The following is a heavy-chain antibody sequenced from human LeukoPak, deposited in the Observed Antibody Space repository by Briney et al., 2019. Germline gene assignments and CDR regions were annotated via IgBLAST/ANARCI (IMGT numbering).Heavy chain of an antibody. V-gene: IGHV5-51*01. CDR2: IYPGDSDT. D-gene: IGHD4-11*01. J-gene: IGHJ3*02. Sequence: GESLKISCKGSGYSFTSYWIGWVRQMPGKGLEWMGIIYPGDSDTRYSPSFQGQVTISADKSISTAYLQWSSLKASDTAMYYCARRQALTTEKDDAFDIWGQGTMVTVSS. CDR1: GYSFTSYW. CDR3: ARRQALTTEKDDAFDI.